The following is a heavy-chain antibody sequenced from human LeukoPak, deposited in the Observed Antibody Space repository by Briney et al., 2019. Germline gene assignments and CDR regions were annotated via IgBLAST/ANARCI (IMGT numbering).Heavy chain of an antibody. D-gene: IGHD3-10*01. J-gene: IGHJ6*03. CDR1: GGSINSYY. Sequence: SETLSLTCTVSGGSINSYYWSWIRQPPGKGLECIGYIHYTGSTYYNPSLKSRVTISVDTSKNQFSLKLSSVTAADTAVYYCAFSYYYGSGENYYYYMDVWGKGTTVTVSS. V-gene: IGHV4-59*08. CDR3: AFSYYYGSGENYYYYMDV. CDR2: IHYTGST.